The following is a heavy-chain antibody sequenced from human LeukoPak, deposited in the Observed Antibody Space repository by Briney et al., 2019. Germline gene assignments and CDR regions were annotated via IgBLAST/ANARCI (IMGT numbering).Heavy chain of an antibody. D-gene: IGHD6-13*01. Sequence: GGSLRLSCAASGFTFSIYSMNWVRQAPGKGLEWVSSISSSSSYIYYADSVKGRFTISRDNAKNSLYLQMNSLRAEDTAVYYCARGIAAAGNFDYWGQGTLVTVSS. CDR2: ISSSSSYI. CDR1: GFTFSIYS. J-gene: IGHJ4*02. CDR3: ARGIAAAGNFDY. V-gene: IGHV3-21*01.